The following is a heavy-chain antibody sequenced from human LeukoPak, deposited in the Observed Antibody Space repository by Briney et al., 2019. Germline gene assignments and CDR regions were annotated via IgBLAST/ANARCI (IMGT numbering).Heavy chain of an antibody. V-gene: IGHV3-23*01. Sequence: GGSLRLSCAASGFTFSSYAMSWVRQAPGKGLEWVSAISGSGGSTYYADSVKGRFTISRDNSKNTLYLQMNSLRAEDTAVYYCARGIVVGATRYALDYWGQGTLVTVSS. CDR2: ISGSGGST. D-gene: IGHD1-26*01. J-gene: IGHJ4*02. CDR1: GFTFSSYA. CDR3: ARGIVVGATRYALDY.